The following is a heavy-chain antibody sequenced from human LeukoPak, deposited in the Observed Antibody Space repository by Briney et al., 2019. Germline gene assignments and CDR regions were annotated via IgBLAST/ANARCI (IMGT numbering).Heavy chain of an antibody. CDR1: GYTFTSYA. D-gene: IGHD1-26*01. V-gene: IGHV7-4-1*02. J-gene: IGHJ4*02. Sequence: ASVKVSCKASGYTFTSYAMNWVRQAPGQGLQWMGWINTNTGNPTYAQGFTGRFVFSLDTSVSTVYLQINSLKAEDTAVYYCARDQSGSYYRWGQGTLVTVSS. CDR2: INTNTGNP. CDR3: ARDQSGSYYR.